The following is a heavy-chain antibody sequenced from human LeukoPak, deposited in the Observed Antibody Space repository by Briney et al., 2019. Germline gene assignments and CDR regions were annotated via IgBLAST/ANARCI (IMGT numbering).Heavy chain of an antibody. J-gene: IGHJ6*03. D-gene: IGHD1-26*01. V-gene: IGHV1-69*05. CDR1: GGTFSSYA. CDR3: ARDNRGIVGASFRYYYMDV. Sequence: SVKVSCKASGGTFSSYAISWVRQAPGQGLEWMGGIIPIFGPANYAQKFQGRVTITTDESTSTAYMELSSLRSEVTAVYYCARDNRGIVGASFRYYYMDVWGKGTTVTVSS. CDR2: IIPIFGPA.